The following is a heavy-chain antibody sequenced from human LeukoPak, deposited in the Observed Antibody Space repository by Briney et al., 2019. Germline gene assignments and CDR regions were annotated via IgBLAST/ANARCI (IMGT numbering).Heavy chain of an antibody. Sequence: GGPLRLSCAASGFTFGTYWMSWVRQAPGKGLEWVANIKQDGSEKYYVDSVKGRFTISRDNAKNSLYLQMNSLRVEDTAVYYCARGRYSSSWFDYWGEETLVIVSS. CDR3: ARGRYSSSWFDY. D-gene: IGHD6-13*01. CDR2: IKQDGSEK. CDR1: GFTFGTYW. V-gene: IGHV3-7*04. J-gene: IGHJ4*02.